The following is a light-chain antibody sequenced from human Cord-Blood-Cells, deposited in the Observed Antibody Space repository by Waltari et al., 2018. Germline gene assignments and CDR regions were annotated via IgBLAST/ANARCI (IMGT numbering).Light chain of an antibody. CDR2: DVS. J-gene: IGLJ3*02. CDR3: SSYTSGSTLGV. V-gene: IGLV2-14*03. Sequence: QSALTQPASVSGSPGQSITISCTGTSSDVGGYNYVSWYQQHPGKAPKLVIYDVSNRSSGVSNRFSGSKSGNTASLTISGLQAEDEAGYYCSSYTSGSTLGVFGGGTTLTVL. CDR1: SSDVGGYNY.